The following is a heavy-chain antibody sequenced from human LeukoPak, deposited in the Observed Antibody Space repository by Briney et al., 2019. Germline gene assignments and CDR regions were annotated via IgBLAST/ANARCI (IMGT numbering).Heavy chain of an antibody. CDR3: SEGYFEPFDH. CDR2: LSYTGKT. J-gene: IGHJ4*02. Sequence: SETLSLTCNVSGVSVSTSHWNWIRQRPGKGLEWIGCLSYTGKTDYNPSLKSRVSISLGSSNNHFSLKLTSVTAADTAVYYCSEGYFEPFDHWGQGILVTASS. CDR1: GVSVSTSH. D-gene: IGHD2/OR15-2a*01. V-gene: IGHV4-59*02.